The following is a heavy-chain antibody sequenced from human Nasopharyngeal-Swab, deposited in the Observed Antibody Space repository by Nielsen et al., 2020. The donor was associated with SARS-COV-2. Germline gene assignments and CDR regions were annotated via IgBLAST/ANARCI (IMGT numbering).Heavy chain of an antibody. CDR3: ARDYCSSTSCYDY. CDR1: GFTFSSYE. CDR2: ISSSGSTR. J-gene: IGHJ4*02. Sequence: GGSLRLSCAASGFTFSSYEMNWVRQAQGKGLEWVSYISSSGSTRYYADSVKGRFTISRDNAKNSLYLQMNSLRAEDTAVYYCARDYCSSTSCYDYWGQGTLVTVSS. D-gene: IGHD2-2*01. V-gene: IGHV3-48*03.